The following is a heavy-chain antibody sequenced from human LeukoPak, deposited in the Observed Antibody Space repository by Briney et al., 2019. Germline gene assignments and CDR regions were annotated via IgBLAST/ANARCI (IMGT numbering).Heavy chain of an antibody. CDR1: GFTFSSYA. CDR3: ANTRGDYGDYEYYFDY. Sequence: GGSLRLSCAASGFTFSSYAMSWVRQAPGKGLEWVSAISGSGGSTYYADSVKGRFTISRDNSKNTLYLQMNSLRAEDTAVHYCANTRGDYGDYEYYFDYWGQGTLVTVSS. D-gene: IGHD4-17*01. J-gene: IGHJ4*02. V-gene: IGHV3-23*01. CDR2: ISGSGGST.